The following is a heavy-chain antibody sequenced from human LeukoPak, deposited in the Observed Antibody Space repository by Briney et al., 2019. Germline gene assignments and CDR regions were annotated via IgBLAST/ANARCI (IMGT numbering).Heavy chain of an antibody. CDR1: GGTFSSYA. V-gene: IGHV1-69*13. Sequence: SVTVSCKASGGTFSSYAISWVRQAPGQGLEWMGGIIPIFGTANYAQKFQGRVTITADESTSTAYMELSSLRSEDTAVYYCATCSSTSCHSLDNWFDPWGQGTLVTVTS. J-gene: IGHJ5*02. CDR3: ATCSSTSCHSLDNWFDP. CDR2: IIPIFGTA. D-gene: IGHD2-2*01.